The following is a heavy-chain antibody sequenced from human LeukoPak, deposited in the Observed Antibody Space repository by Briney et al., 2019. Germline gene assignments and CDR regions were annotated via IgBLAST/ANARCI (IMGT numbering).Heavy chain of an antibody. CDR1: GYTFSHHG. CDR2: ISCYNGDT. CDR3: ARDPSNSSGYHAHFDS. Sequence: ASVKVSCKASGYTFSHHGISWARQAPGQGLEWMGWISCYNGDTMYAQNVQGRVTMTTDTSTRTAYMELRILRSDDTAMYYCARDPSNSSGYHAHFDSWGQGTLVTVSS. J-gene: IGHJ4*02. V-gene: IGHV1-18*01. D-gene: IGHD3-22*01.